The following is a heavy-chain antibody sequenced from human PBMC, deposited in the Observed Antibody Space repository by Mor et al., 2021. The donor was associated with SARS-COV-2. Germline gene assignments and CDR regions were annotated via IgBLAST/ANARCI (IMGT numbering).Heavy chain of an antibody. Sequence: GTTDYAAPVKGSFTISRDDSKNTLYLQMNSLKTEDTAVYYCTVRGYNSPFDYWGQGTLVTVSS. J-gene: IGHJ4*02. V-gene: IGHV3-15*01. D-gene: IGHD5-18*01. CDR2: GTT. CDR3: TVRGYNSPFDY.